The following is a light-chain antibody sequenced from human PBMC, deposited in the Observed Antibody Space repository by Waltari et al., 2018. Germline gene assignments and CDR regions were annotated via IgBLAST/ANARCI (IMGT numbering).Light chain of an antibody. CDR3: QQYNNWPWT. CDR2: GAS. J-gene: IGKJ1*01. Sequence: EIVMTQSPATLSVSPGARATLSCRARQSVSSSVAWYQQKPGQAPRLLIFGASTRATGIPARFSGSGSGTEFTLTISSLQSEDFAVYYCQQYNNWPWTFGQGTKVEIK. V-gene: IGKV3-15*01. CDR1: QSVSSS.